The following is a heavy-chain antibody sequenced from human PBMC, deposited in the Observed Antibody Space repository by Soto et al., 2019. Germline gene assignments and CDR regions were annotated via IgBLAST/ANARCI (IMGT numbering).Heavy chain of an antibody. CDR1: GGSFSGYY. V-gene: IGHV4-34*01. CDR3: ARGKDSGSYYYYYGMDV. CDR2: INHSGST. J-gene: IGHJ6*02. D-gene: IGHD1-26*01. Sequence: SETLSLTCAVYGGSFSGYYWSWIRQPPGKGLEWIGEINHSGSTNYNPSLKSRVTISVDTSKNQFSLKLSSVTAADTAVYYCARGKDSGSYYYYYGMDVWGQGTTVTVSS.